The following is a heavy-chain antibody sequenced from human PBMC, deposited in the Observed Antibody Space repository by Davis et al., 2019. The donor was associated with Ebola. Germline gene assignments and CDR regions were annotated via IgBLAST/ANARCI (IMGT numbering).Heavy chain of an antibody. CDR2: IQYSGSP. Sequence: SETLSLTCSVSGGSISTYYWNWIRQPPGKGLEWVGCIQYSGSPIYNPSLKSRITVSVDPSKNQFSLKLNSATAADTAVYYCASIRQTYDSSGYSQPFDYWGQGSLVSVSS. CDR1: GGSISTYY. V-gene: IGHV4-59*08. D-gene: IGHD3-22*01. J-gene: IGHJ4*02. CDR3: ASIRQTYDSSGYSQPFDY.